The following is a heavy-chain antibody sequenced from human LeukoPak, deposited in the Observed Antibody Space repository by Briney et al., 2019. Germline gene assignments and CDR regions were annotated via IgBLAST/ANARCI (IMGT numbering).Heavy chain of an antibody. CDR3: AKDPGGPTYYYDSSGYVY. J-gene: IGHJ4*02. D-gene: IGHD3-22*01. V-gene: IGHV3-23*01. CDR2: ISGSGGST. CDR1: GFTFSSYV. Sequence: GGSLRLSCAASGFTFSSYVMSWVRQAPGKGLEWVSAISGSGGSTYYADSVKGRFTISRDNSKNTLYLQMNSLRAEDTAVYYCAKDPGGPTYYYDSSGYVYWGQGTLVTVSS.